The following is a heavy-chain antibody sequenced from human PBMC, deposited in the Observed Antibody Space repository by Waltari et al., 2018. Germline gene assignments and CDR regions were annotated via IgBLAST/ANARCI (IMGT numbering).Heavy chain of an antibody. J-gene: IGHJ4*02. V-gene: IGHV3-9*01. CDR3: AKAYGDYSPFDY. CDR2: ISWNSGSI. CDR1: GFTFDDYA. D-gene: IGHD4-17*01. Sequence: EVQLVESGGGLVQPGRSLRLSCAASGFTFDDYAMHWVRQAPGKGLGGVSGISWNSGSIGYADSVKGRFTISRDNAKNSLYLQMNSLRAEDTALYYCAKAYGDYSPFDYWGQGTLVTVSS.